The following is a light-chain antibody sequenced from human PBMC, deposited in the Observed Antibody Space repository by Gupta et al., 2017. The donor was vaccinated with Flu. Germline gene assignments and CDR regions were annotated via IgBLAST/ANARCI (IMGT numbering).Light chain of an antibody. J-gene: IGLJ2*01. CDR2: EVS. CDR3: SSKRSSSALAI. V-gene: IGLV2-14*01. CDR1: SNDVGGYNF. Sequence: QSALTQQASVSGSPGQSIPISCTGTSNDVGGYNFVSWYQQHPGKAPKLMIYEVSDRPSGVSNRFSGSNSGNTASLTISGLQADDEADYYCSSKRSSSALAIFGGGTRLTVL.